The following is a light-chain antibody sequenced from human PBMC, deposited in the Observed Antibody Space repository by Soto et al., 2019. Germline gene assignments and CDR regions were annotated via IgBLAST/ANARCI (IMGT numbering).Light chain of an antibody. CDR2: DVS. V-gene: IGLV2-14*01. CDR3: SSYTSSSTLGMV. J-gene: IGLJ2*01. Sequence: QSVLTQPASVSGSPGQSITISCTGTSSDVCGYNYVSWYQQHPGKAPKLMIYDVSNRPSGVSNRFSGSESGNTASLTISGLQAEDEADYYCSSYTSSSTLGMVFCGGTQLTVL. CDR1: SSDVCGYNY.